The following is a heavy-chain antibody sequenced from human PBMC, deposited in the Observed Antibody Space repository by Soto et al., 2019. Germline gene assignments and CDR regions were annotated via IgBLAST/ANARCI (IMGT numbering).Heavy chain of an antibody. V-gene: IGHV3-53*01. J-gene: IGHJ4*02. Sequence: SLRLSCAASGFTGSRSYMSWVRQAPGKGLEWVSSIYTPGSTYYADSVKGRFTISRDNSKNTVYLQMNSLRVEDTAVYYCARGLVGSTTAFDYWGQGSLVTVSS. CDR1: GFTGSRSY. CDR2: IYTPGST. D-gene: IGHD1-26*01. CDR3: ARGLVGSTTAFDY.